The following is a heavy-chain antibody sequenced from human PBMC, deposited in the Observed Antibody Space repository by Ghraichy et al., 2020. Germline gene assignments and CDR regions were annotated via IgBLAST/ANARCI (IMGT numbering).Heavy chain of an antibody. V-gene: IGHV1-46*01. Sequence: ASVKVSCKASGYTFTSYYMHWVRQAPGQGLEWMGIINPSGGSTSYAQKFQGRVTMTRDTSTSTVYMELSSLRSEETAVYYCARDPGYDILTGYPYYMDVWGKGTMVTVS. CDR3: ARDPGYDILTGYPYYMDV. CDR2: INPSGGST. D-gene: IGHD3-9*01. J-gene: IGHJ6*03. CDR1: GYTFTSYY.